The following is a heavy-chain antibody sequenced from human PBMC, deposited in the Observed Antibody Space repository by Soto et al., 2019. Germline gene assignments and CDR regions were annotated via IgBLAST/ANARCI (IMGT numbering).Heavy chain of an antibody. D-gene: IGHD1-20*01. CDR3: ARDMNSITGTTRPDRSFDY. Sequence: QVQLVQSGAEVKKPGASVKVSCKASGYTFTSYYMHWVRQAPGQGLEWMGIINPSGGRTSYAKKFQGRVTMTRDTSTSTLYMELSSLRSEDTAVYYCARDMNSITGTTRPDRSFDYWGQGTLVTVSS. V-gene: IGHV1-46*03. CDR2: INPSGGRT. J-gene: IGHJ4*02. CDR1: GYTFTSYY.